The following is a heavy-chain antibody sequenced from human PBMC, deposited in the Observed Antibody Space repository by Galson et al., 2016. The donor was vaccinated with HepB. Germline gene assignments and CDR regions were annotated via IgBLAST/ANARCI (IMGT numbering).Heavy chain of an antibody. J-gene: IGHJ4*01. CDR2: IYPGDSDT. V-gene: IGHV5-51*01. CDR1: GYSFTNYW. Sequence: QSGAEVKKPGESLKISCKGSGYSFTNYWIGWVRQMPGKGLEWMGIIYPGDSDTRYNPSFQGQVTISADKSISTAYLQWSSLKASDTTIYYCARRARDFDVLCFSSCDDWGHGTLVTVSS. D-gene: IGHD3-9*01. CDR3: ARRARDFDVLCFSSCDD.